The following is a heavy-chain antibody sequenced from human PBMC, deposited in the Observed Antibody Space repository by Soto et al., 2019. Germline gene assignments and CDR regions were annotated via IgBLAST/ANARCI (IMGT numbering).Heavy chain of an antibody. J-gene: IGHJ6*02. V-gene: IGHV4-34*01. Sequence: QVQLQQWGAGLLKPSETLSLTCAVYGGSFSGYYWSWIRQPPGKGLEWIGEINHSGSTNYNPSLKSRVTISVDTSKNQFSLKLSSVTAADTAVYYCATTSGWYQYGMDVWGQGTTVTVSS. CDR2: INHSGST. D-gene: IGHD6-19*01. CDR3: ATTSGWYQYGMDV. CDR1: GGSFSGYY.